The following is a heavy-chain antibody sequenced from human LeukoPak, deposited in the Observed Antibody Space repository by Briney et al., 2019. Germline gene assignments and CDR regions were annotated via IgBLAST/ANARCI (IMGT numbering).Heavy chain of an antibody. CDR2: LNPNSGGT. CDR3: ARDWGCSSTSCRYYYDSSGTPIFDY. D-gene: IGHD3-22*01. CDR1: GYSLTGYY. J-gene: IGHJ4*02. Sequence: ASVKVSCKASGYSLTGYYIHWVRQAPGQGLECLGWLNPNSGGTDFAQKFQGRVTMTSDTSISTAYMELSGLRSDDTAVYYCARDWGCSSTSCRYYYDSSGTPIFDYWGQGTLVTVSS. V-gene: IGHV1-2*02.